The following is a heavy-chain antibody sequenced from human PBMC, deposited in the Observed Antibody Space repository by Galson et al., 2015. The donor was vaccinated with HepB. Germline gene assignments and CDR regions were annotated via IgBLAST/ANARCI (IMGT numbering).Heavy chain of an antibody. CDR1: GFTVSSNY. D-gene: IGHD4-17*01. CDR2: IYSGGST. V-gene: IGHV3-66*02. CDR3: AREAFGDLAEYFQN. J-gene: IGHJ1*01. Sequence: SLRLSCAASGFTVSSNYMSWVRHAPGQGLVWVSVIYSGGSTYYADSVKGRFTISRDNSKNTLYLQMNSLRAEDTAVYYCAREAFGDLAEYFQNWGQGTLVTVSS.